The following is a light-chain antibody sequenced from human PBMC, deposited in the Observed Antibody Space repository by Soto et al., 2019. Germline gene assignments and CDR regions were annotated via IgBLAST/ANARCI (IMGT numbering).Light chain of an antibody. J-gene: IGKJ2*01. CDR2: AAS. CDR3: QQTNRFPYT. V-gene: IGKV1-12*01. Sequence: DIQMTQSPSSVSASVGDRVTITCRASQGISRFLAWYQQKSGKAPKFLIYAASSLQSGVLSRFSGSGSGTDFTLTINSLQPEDFDTYYCQQTNRFPYTFGQGTKVEIK. CDR1: QGISRF.